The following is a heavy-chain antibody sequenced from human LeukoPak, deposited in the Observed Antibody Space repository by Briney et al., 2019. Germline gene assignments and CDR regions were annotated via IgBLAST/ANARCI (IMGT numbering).Heavy chain of an antibody. J-gene: IGHJ4*02. Sequence: GASVKVSCKTSGYTFTDYYIHWVRQAPGQGLEWMGRINPESGGTKSAQNFQGGVNMTRDTSVTTAYMELSSLRSEDTAVYYGARGVGIPDPRYFDYWGQGTLVTVSS. CDR3: ARGVGIPDPRYFDY. CDR1: GYTFTDYY. V-gene: IGHV1-2*06. CDR2: INPESGGT.